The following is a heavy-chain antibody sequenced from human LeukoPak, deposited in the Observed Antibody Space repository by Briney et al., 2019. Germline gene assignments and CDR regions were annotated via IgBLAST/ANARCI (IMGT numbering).Heavy chain of an antibody. Sequence: PGRSLRLSCAASGFTFSNYGMHWVRQSPGVGLEWVALVSNDGNDKYYADSVKGRFTISRDNSKNTLYLQLNSLRDEDTAVYYCARDSYGSSGYYYVSDYWGQGTLVTVSS. CDR3: ARDSYGSSGYYYVSDY. J-gene: IGHJ4*02. CDR1: GFTFSNYG. V-gene: IGHV3-30*03. D-gene: IGHD3-22*01. CDR2: VSNDGNDK.